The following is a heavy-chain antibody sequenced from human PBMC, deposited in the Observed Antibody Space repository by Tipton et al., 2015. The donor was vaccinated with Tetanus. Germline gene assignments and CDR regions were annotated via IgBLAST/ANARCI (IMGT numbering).Heavy chain of an antibody. CDR2: IWXXGSVX. CDR3: AKDXXXGSXYSGWFDV. J-gene: IGHJ5*02. Sequence: SLRLSCAMSAFXFXKNXXXWVXXAPGXXLEXXXFIWXXGSVXFYANXVKGRXTISXDTSKXMLYLXMNSLRAEDXAVYXXAKDXXXGSXYSGWFDVWGQXTPVTVSS. V-gene: IGHV3-33*03. D-gene: IGHD2-15*01. CDR1: AFXFXKNX.